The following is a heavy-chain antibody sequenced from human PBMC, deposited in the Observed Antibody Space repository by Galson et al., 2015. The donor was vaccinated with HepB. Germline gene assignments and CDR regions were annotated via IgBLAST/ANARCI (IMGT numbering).Heavy chain of an antibody. V-gene: IGHV1-18*04. CDR1: GYTFTSYG. CDR2: ISAYNGNT. Sequence: SVKVSCKASGYTFTSYGISWVRQAPGQGLEWMGWISAYNGNTNYAQKLQGRVTMTTDTSTSTAYMELRNLRSDDTAVYYCARGNQLLRIDDAFDIWGQGTMVTVSS. D-gene: IGHD2-2*01. CDR3: ARGNQLLRIDDAFDI. J-gene: IGHJ3*02.